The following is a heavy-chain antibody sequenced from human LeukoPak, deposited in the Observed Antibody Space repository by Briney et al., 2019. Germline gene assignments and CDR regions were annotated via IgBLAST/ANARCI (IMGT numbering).Heavy chain of an antibody. D-gene: IGHD4-11*01. CDR2: SWSDGTNK. Sequence: GGSLRLSCAAAGFTFSSYGMHWVRQAAGKGLEWVAVSWSDGTNKYYADSVKGRFAISRDDSNNMVYLQMNSLRVEATAVYYCAKDIERGFDYTNSLDYWGQGTLVTVSS. CDR3: AKDIERGFDYTNSLDY. CDR1: GFTFSSYG. V-gene: IGHV3-33*06. J-gene: IGHJ4*02.